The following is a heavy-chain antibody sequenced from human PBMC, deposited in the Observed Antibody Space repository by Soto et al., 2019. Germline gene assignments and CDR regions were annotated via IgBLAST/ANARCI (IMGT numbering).Heavy chain of an antibody. CDR2: INHSGST. CDR1: GGSFSGYY. D-gene: IGHD2-15*01. J-gene: IGHJ5*02. V-gene: IGHV4-34*01. CDR3: ARRSLDIVVVVAATHPWFDP. Sequence: SETLSLTCAVYGGSFSGYYWSWIRQPPGKGLEWIGEINHSGSTNYNPSLKSRVTISVDTSKNQFSLKLSSVTAADTAVYCCARRSLDIVVVVAATHPWFDPWGQGTLVTSPQ.